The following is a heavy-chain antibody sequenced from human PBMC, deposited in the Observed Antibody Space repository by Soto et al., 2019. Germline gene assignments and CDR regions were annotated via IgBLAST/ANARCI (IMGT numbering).Heavy chain of an antibody. CDR3: ATFIPSSSYFYYGLDV. D-gene: IGHD6-6*01. Sequence: ASVKVSCKVSGYTLTELSMHWVRQAPGKGLEWMGGFDPEDGETIYAQKFQGRVTMTEDTSTDTAYMELSSLRSEDTALYSCATFIPSSSYFYYGLDVWGQGTTVTVSS. V-gene: IGHV1-24*01. CDR2: FDPEDGET. CDR1: GYTLTELS. J-gene: IGHJ6*02.